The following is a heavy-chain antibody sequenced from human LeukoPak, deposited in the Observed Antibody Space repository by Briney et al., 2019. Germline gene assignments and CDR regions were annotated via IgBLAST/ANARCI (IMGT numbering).Heavy chain of an antibody. D-gene: IGHD3-3*01. V-gene: IGHV4-38-2*01. J-gene: IGHJ4*02. CDR1: GYSINSGYY. CDR2: IYHSGST. Sequence: PSETLSLTCAVSGYSINSGYYWGWIRQPPGQGLEWIGSIYHSGSTYYDPSLKSRVTISVDTSKNQFSLKLSSVTAADTAVYYCARHEEVGGPTSFDYWGQGTLVTVSS. CDR3: ARHEEVGGPTSFDY.